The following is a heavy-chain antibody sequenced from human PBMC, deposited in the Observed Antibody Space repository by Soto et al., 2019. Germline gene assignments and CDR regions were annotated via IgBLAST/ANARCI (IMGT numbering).Heavy chain of an antibody. V-gene: IGHV5-10-1*01. Sequence: PGESLKISCKGSGYSFTSYWISWVRQMPGKGLEWMGRIDPSDSYTNYSPSFQGHVTISADKSISTAYLQWSSLKASDTAMYYCARDGSGAWDYYYGMDVWGQGTTVTVSS. J-gene: IGHJ6*02. CDR1: GYSFTSYW. CDR3: ARDGSGAWDYYYGMDV. D-gene: IGHD6-19*01. CDR2: IDPSDSYT.